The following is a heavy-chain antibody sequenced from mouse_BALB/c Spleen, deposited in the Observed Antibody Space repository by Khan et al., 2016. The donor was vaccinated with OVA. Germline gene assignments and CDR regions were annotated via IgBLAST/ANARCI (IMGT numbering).Heavy chain of an antibody. CDR2: INPSNNYT. J-gene: IGHJ3*01. Sequence: VQLQQSGAELARPGASVKMSCKASGYTFTSYTMNWVRQRPGQAPEWIGHINPSNNYTNYNQNFKDKATLIVDKYSSTASMQLRSLTSEDSEVFYGVRGGTYQRSEGWFAYWGQGTLVTVSA. CDR3: VRGGTYQRSEGWFAY. D-gene: IGHD2-14*01. V-gene: IGHV1-4*01. CDR1: GYTFTSYT.